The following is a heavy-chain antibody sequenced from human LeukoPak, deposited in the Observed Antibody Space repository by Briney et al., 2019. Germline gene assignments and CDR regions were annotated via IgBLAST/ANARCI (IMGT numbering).Heavy chain of an antibody. CDR3: ARQGSGWHNYFDY. CDR1: GGSISSYY. J-gene: IGHJ4*02. D-gene: IGHD6-19*01. V-gene: IGHV4-4*09. CDR2: IYTSGST. Sequence: SETLSLTCTVSGGSISSYYWSWIRQPPGKGLEWIGYIYTSGSTNYNPSLKSRVTISVDTSKNQFSLKLSSVTAADTAVYCCARQGSGWHNYFDYWGQGTLVTVSS.